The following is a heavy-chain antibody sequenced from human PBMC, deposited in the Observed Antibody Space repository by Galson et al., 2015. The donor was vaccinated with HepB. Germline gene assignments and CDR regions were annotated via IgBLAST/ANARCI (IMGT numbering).Heavy chain of an antibody. CDR2: ISYDGSNK. V-gene: IGHV3-30-3*01. Sequence: SLRLSCAASGFTFSSYAMHWVRQAPGKGLEWVAVISYDGSNKYYADSVKGRFTISRDNSKNTLYLQMNSLRAGDTAVYYCARDFPDRSFDYWGQGTLATVSS. D-gene: IGHD1-14*01. CDR1: GFTFSSYA. CDR3: ARDFPDRSFDY. J-gene: IGHJ4*02.